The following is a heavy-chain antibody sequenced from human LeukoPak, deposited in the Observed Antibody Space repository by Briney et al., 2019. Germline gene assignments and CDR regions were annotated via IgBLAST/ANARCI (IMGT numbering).Heavy chain of an antibody. CDR2: ISAYNGNT. CDR3: ARLTMVRGVKNAFDI. CDR1: GYTFTSYG. Sequence: ASVKVSCKASGYTFTSYGISWVRQAPGQGLEWMGWISAYNGNTNYAQKLQGRVTMTTDTSASTAYMELRSLRSDDTAVYYCARLTMVRGVKNAFDIWGQGTMVTVSS. V-gene: IGHV1-18*01. D-gene: IGHD3-10*01. J-gene: IGHJ3*02.